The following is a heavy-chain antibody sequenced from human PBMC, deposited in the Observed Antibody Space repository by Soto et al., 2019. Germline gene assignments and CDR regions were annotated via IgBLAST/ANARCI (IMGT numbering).Heavy chain of an antibody. CDR1: RCTCSSYS. Sequence: GALRVACTASRCTCSSYSMDGVRQAPGQGLEWISYITTSSHTIYYADSVRGRFTISRDNAKNSLFLQMNSLRDEDTAVYYCARHGIQVSHDVWGQGTKVTVYS. V-gene: IGHV3-48*02. D-gene: IGHD5-18*01. J-gene: IGHJ6*02. CDR3: ARHGIQVSHDV. CDR2: ITTSSHTI.